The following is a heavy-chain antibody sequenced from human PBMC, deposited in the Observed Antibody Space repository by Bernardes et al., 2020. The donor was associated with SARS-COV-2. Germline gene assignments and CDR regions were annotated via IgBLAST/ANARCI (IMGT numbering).Heavy chain of an antibody. CDR2: ISWNSGSI. CDR1: GFTFDDYA. D-gene: IGHD6-13*01. Sequence: GGSLRLSCAASGFTFDDYAMHWVRQAPGKGLEWVSGISWNSGSIGYADSVKGRFTISRDNAKNSLYLQMNSLRAEDTALYYCAKLPEQLVDWYFDLWGRGTLVTVSS. V-gene: IGHV3-9*01. J-gene: IGHJ2*01. CDR3: AKLPEQLVDWYFDL.